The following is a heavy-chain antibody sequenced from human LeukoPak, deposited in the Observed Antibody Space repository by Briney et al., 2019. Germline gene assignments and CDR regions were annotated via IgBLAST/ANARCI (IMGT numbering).Heavy chain of an antibody. J-gene: IGHJ4*02. CDR1: GYTFTSYG. CDR2: ISAYNGNT. D-gene: IGHD6-6*01. Sequence: GASVKVSCKASGYTFTSYGISWVRQAPGQGLEWIGWISAYNGNTNYAQKLQGRVTMTTDTSTSTAYMELRSLRSDDTAVYYCARDRAKQLVRSCLGYWGQGTLVTVSS. CDR3: ARDRAKQLVRSCLGY. V-gene: IGHV1-18*01.